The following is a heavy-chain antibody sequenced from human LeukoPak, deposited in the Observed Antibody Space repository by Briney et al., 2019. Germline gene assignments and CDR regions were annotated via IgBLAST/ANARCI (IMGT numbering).Heavy chain of an antibody. CDR2: ISGSAYST. CDR1: GFTFSSYA. Sequence: PGGSLRLSCAASGFTFSSYAMSWVRQAPGKGLEWVSAISGSAYSTYYADSVKGRFTISRDNSKNTLYLHMNSLRAEDTAVYHCVKDKVERATSPLLFDYWGQGTLVTVSS. D-gene: IGHD5-24*01. CDR3: VKDKVERATSPLLFDY. V-gene: IGHV3-23*01. J-gene: IGHJ4*02.